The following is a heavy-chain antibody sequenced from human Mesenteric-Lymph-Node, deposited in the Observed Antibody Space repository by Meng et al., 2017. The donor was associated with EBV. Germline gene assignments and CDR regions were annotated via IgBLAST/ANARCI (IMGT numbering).Heavy chain of an antibody. CDR1: AGSVRSGIYY. J-gene: IGHJ4*02. V-gene: IGHV4-61*01. CDR2: FYDTGST. CDR3: VRGAAVGPRYFDS. D-gene: IGHD2-15*01. Sequence: QVRLEESGPGRLKRKEPLSLASSVSAGSVRSGIYYGSWWRLPPGRELEWIGHFYDTGSTNYNPSLKSRVPLSLATSKNQFSLNLSSMTAADTAVYYCVRGAAVGPRYFDSWGQGALVTVSS.